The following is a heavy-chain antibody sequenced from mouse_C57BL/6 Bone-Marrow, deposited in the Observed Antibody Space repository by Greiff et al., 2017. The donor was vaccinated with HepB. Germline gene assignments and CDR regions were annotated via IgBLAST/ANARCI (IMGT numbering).Heavy chain of an antibody. CDR3: AMEGNYGSRAWFAD. V-gene: IGHV1-74*01. Sequence: QVQLQQPGAELVKPGASVKVSCKASGYTFTSYWMHWVKQRPGQGLEWIGRIHPSDSDTNYNQKFKGKATLTVDKSSSTAYMQLSSLTSEDSAVYYCAMEGNYGSRAWFADWGQGTLVTVSA. J-gene: IGHJ3*01. D-gene: IGHD1-1*01. CDR2: IHPSDSDT. CDR1: GYTFTSYW.